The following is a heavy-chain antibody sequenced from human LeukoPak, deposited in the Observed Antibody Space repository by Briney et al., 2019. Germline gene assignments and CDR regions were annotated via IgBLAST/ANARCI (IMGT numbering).Heavy chain of an antibody. CDR2: INQDGSKI. CDR3: ARDNTYSSGGNYYDRFDY. V-gene: IGHV3-7*01. Sequence: GALRLSCAVSEFTFSTYWMTWVRQAPGKGLEWVANINQDGSKINYVDSVKGRFTISRDNAKNSLYLQMNSLRAEDTAVYYCARDNTYSSGGNYYDRFDYWGQGTLVTVSS. CDR1: EFTFSTYW. D-gene: IGHD3-22*01. J-gene: IGHJ4*02.